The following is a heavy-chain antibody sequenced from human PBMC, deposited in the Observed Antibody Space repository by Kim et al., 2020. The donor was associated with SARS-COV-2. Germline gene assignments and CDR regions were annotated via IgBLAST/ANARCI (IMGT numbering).Heavy chain of an antibody. CDR3: ASDWRDSSSWSRFDP. D-gene: IGHD6-13*01. CDR1: GFTFSNYA. CDR2: ISGGGTST. V-gene: IGHV3-23*01. Sequence: GGSLRLSCAASGFTFSNYAMSWVRQAPGRGLEWVSVISGGGTSTYYADSMQGRFTISSANSKNTLYPQMNSLRAEDTAPYYCASDWRDSSSWSRFDPWG. J-gene: IGHJ5*02.